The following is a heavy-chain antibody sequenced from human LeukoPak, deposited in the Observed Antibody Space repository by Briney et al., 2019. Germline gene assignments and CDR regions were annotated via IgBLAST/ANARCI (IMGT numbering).Heavy chain of an antibody. CDR2: INPSGGST. J-gene: IGHJ4*02. CDR1: GYTFTSYY. Sequence: ASVKVSCKASGYTFTSYYMHWVRQAPGQGLEWMGIINPSGGSTSYAQKFQGRVTMTRDTSTDTAYMELSSLRSEDTAVYYCATEGFNYYDSSGYSFDYWGQGTLVTVSS. D-gene: IGHD3-22*01. V-gene: IGHV1-46*01. CDR3: ATEGFNYYDSSGYSFDY.